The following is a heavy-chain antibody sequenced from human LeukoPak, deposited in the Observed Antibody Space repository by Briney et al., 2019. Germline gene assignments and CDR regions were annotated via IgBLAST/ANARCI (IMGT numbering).Heavy chain of an antibody. CDR1: GYTFTGYY. D-gene: IGHD6-6*01. Sequence: ASVKVSCKASGYTFTGYYMHWVRQAPGQGLEWVGWINPNSGGSNYAQKFQRRVTMTRDTSISTAYMELSRLRSDDTAVYYCAREYGSSSRSDYWGQGTLVTVSS. V-gene: IGHV1-2*02. CDR2: INPNSGGS. CDR3: AREYGSSSRSDY. J-gene: IGHJ4*02.